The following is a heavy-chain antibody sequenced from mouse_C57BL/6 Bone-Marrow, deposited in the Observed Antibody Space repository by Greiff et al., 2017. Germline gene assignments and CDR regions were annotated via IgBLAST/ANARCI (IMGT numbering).Heavy chain of an antibody. Sequence: QVQLKQPGAELVKPGASVKLSCKASGYTFTSYWMQWVKQRPGQGLEWIGEIDPSDSYTNYNQKFKGKATLNVDTSSSTAYMQLSSLTSEDSAVYYCASEGGNYDYWGQGTTLTVSS. CDR2: IDPSDSYT. D-gene: IGHD2-1*01. J-gene: IGHJ2*01. V-gene: IGHV1-50*01. CDR1: GYTFTSYW. CDR3: ASEGGNYDY.